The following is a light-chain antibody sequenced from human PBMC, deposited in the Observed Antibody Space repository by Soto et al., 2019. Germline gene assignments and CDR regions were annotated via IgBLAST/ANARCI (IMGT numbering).Light chain of an antibody. J-gene: IGKJ4*01. Sequence: EIVMTQSPATLSVSPGERATLSCRASQSVTTNLAWYQQRPGQGPRLLIYGASSRATGIPARFSGSGSGTEFNLTISSPQSEDFAVYFCQQYNNWPSLNFGGGTKVDI. V-gene: IGKV3-15*01. CDR1: QSVTTN. CDR3: QQYNNWPSLN. CDR2: GAS.